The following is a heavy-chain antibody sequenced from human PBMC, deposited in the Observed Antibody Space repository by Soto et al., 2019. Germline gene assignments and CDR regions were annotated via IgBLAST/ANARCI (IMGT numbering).Heavy chain of an antibody. Sequence: GGSLRLSCAASGFTFSIYAMSWVRQAPGKGLEWVSSINDNGGSTYDADSVRGRFTISRDNSKNTLYLQMNGLRAEDTAVYYCAKADGSGSYRRTGYGRNIGLFDYWGQGTLVTVSS. D-gene: IGHD3-10*01. CDR1: GFTFSIYA. V-gene: IGHV3-23*01. J-gene: IGHJ4*02. CDR3: AKADGSGSYRRTGYGRNIGLFDY. CDR2: INDNGGST.